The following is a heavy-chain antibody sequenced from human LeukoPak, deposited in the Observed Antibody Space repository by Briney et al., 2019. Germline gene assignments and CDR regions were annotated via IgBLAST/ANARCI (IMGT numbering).Heavy chain of an antibody. D-gene: IGHD4-17*01. Sequence: GGSLRLSCAASGFTFSSYAMHWVRQAPGKGLEWEAVISYDGSNKYYADSVKGRFTISRDNSKNTLYLQMNSLRAEDTAVYYCARATDGDYGPRYYYYGMDVWGQGTTVTVSS. V-gene: IGHV3-30-3*01. CDR1: GFTFSSYA. CDR2: ISYDGSNK. CDR3: ARATDGDYGPRYYYYGMDV. J-gene: IGHJ6*02.